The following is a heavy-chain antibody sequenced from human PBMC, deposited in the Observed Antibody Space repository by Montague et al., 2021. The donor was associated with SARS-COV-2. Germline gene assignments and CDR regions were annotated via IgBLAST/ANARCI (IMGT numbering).Heavy chain of an antibody. CDR1: GFSLSTSGMC. CDR3: ARGPSDTYYYNGMDV. J-gene: IGHJ6*02. CDR2: IDWDGDK. Sequence: PALVKPTQTLTLTCTFSGFSLSTSGMCMTWIRQPPGKALEWLARIDWDGDKYYNTSLKSRLTISKDTSKNLVVLTRTNMDPVDTATYYCARGPSDTYYYNGMDVWGRGTTVTVSS. V-gene: IGHV2-70*11.